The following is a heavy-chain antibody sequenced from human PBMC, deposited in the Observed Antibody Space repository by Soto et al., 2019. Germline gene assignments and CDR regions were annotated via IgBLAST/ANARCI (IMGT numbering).Heavy chain of an antibody. CDR1: GFTFSSYA. Sequence: XGSLIHSLATSGFTFSSYAMSLVRQAPGKGLEWVSAISGSGGSTYYADSVKGRFTISRDNSKNTLYLQMNSLRAEDTAVYYCAKGGLNYYDSSGYPYAFDIWGQGTMVTVSS. CDR2: ISGSGGST. D-gene: IGHD3-22*01. CDR3: AKGGLNYYDSSGYPYAFDI. V-gene: IGHV3-23*01. J-gene: IGHJ3*02.